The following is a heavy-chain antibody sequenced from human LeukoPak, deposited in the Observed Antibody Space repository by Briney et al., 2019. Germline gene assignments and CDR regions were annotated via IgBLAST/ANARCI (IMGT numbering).Heavy chain of an antibody. CDR1: AYSFTSYG. CDR2: ISAYNGNT. D-gene: IGHD3-3*01. V-gene: IGHV1-18*01. CDR3: ARWKSGYSFEY. J-gene: IGHJ4*02. Sequence: ASVKVSCKASAYSFTSYGFDWVRQAPGQGLEWMGLISAYNGNTNYAQKLQGRLTMTTDTSTSTAYMELRSLRSDDTAVYYCARWKSGYSFEYWGQGTLVTVSS.